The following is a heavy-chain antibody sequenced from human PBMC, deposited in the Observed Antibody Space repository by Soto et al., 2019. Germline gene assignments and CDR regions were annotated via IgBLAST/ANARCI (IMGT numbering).Heavy chain of an antibody. D-gene: IGHD4-4*01. CDR3: AKILLKLTVTSYGMDV. V-gene: IGHV3-30*18. CDR2: ISYDGSNK. J-gene: IGHJ6*02. Sequence: PGGSLRLSCAASGFTFSSYGMHWVRQAPGKGLEWVAVISYDGSNKYYADSVKGRFTISRDNSKNTLYLQMNSLRAEDTAVYYCAKILLKLTVTSYGMDVWGQGTTVTVSS. CDR1: GFTFSSYG.